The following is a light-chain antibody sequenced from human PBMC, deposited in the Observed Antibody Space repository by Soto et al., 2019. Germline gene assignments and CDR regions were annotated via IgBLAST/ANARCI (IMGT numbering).Light chain of an antibody. Sequence: QSVLTQPASVSGSPGQSITISCTGTSSDVGNYNLVSWYQQHPGKAPKLIIYDASQRPSGVSNRFSGSKSGNTASLTISGIQAEDEADYYCCSYAASSTYVFGTGTKLTVL. CDR1: SSDVGNYNL. CDR2: DAS. CDR3: CSYAASSTYV. V-gene: IGLV2-23*01. J-gene: IGLJ1*01.